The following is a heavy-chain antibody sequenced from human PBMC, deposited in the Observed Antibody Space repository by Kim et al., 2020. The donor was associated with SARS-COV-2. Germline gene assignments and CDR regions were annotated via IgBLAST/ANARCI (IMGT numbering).Heavy chain of an antibody. CDR1: GYTFTDYY. J-gene: IGHJ6*02. CDR2: IIPKSGGA. CDR3: ARDPALKEIYYYNGMDV. V-gene: IGHV1-2*06. D-gene: IGHD6-25*01. Sequence: ASVKVSCKASGYTFTDYYVHWVRQARGQGLEWIGRIIPKSGGAKYGQRFRGRVTLTSDTSINTVYLEVTNLRSEDTAIYYCARDPALKEIYYYNGMDVWGQGPRSSSR.